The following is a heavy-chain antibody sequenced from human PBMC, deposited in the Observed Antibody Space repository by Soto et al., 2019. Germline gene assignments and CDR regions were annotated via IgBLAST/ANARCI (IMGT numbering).Heavy chain of an antibody. Sequence: QVQLQESGPGLVKPSETLSLTCTVSGGSFKSGSYSWRWIRQPPGKRLEWIGYVYHTGRTSYNPSLKSRVSISMDTSKNQFSLKLDSVTAADTAVYFCARDFAYFDSWGQGTLVTVSS. J-gene: IGHJ4*02. V-gene: IGHV4-61*01. CDR2: VYHTGRT. D-gene: IGHD3-3*01. CDR1: GGSFKSGSYS. CDR3: ARDFAYFDS.